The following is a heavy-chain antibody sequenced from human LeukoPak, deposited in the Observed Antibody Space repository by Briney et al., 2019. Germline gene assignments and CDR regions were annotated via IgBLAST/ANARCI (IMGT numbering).Heavy chain of an antibody. CDR1: GGTFSSYA. CDR2: INPNSGGT. V-gene: IGHV1-2*02. D-gene: IGHD6-6*01. CDR3: ARGRIAARPLDY. Sequence: GASVKVSCKASGGTFSSYAISWVRQAPGQGLEWMGWINPNSGGTNYAQKFQGRVTMTRDTSISTAYMELSRLRSDDTAVYYCARGRIAARPLDYWGQGTLVTVSS. J-gene: IGHJ4*02.